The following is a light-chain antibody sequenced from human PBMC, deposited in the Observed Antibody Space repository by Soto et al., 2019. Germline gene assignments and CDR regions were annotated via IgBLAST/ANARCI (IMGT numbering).Light chain of an antibody. CDR1: SSNIGSNY. J-gene: IGLJ2*01. CDR2: RNN. Sequence: SVLTQPPSASGTPGQRVTISCSGSSSNIGSNYVYWYQQLPGTAPKLLIYRNNQRPSGVPDRFSGSKSGTSASLAISGLRSEDAADYYCAAWDDSLSGHVVFGGGTKLTVL. CDR3: AAWDDSLSGHVV. V-gene: IGLV1-47*01.